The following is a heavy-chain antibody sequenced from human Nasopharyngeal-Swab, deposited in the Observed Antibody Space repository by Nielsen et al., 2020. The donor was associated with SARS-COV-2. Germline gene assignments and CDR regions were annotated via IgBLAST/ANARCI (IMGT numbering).Heavy chain of an antibody. CDR1: GFIFSDSA. CDR3: TRCGGSCYTGKDY. D-gene: IGHD2-15*01. V-gene: IGHV3-73*01. J-gene: IGHJ4*02. Sequence: GGSLRLSCAASGFIFSDSAIHWVRQADGKGLEWVGRIRSKGNSYATEYAASVEGRFTISRDDSKNTAYLQMNSLITEDTAVYYCTRCGGSCYTGKDYWGQGTLVTVSS. CDR2: IRSKGNSYAT.